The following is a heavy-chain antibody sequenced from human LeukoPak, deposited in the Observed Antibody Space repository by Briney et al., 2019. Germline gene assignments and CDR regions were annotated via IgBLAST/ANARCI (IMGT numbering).Heavy chain of an antibody. J-gene: IGHJ4*02. CDR3: AREGITGTAVDY. CDR2: IYTSGST. D-gene: IGHD1-20*01. V-gene: IGHV4-61*02. CDR1: GGSISSGRYY. Sequence: SQTLSLTCTVSGGSISSGRYYWSWIRQPAGKGLEWIGRIYTSGSTNYNPSLKSRVTISVGTSKNQFSLKLSSVTAADTAVYYCAREGITGTAVDYWGQGTLVTVSS.